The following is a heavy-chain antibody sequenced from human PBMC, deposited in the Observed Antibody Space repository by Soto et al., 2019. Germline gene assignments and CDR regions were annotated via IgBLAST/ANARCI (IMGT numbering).Heavy chain of an antibody. Sequence: QVQLVQSGAEVQKPGASVKVSCKPLGSSFTGHYMIWVRQAPGQGLEWVGWINPKSGGTSYAQKFQGRVAMTRDTSIGAAYIELSDLRSDDTAVYYCARGGTDGDYTGVDHWGQGTLVTVSS. CDR1: GSSFTGHY. CDR3: ARGGTDGDYTGVDH. CDR2: INPKSGGT. J-gene: IGHJ4*02. D-gene: IGHD4-17*01. V-gene: IGHV1-2*02.